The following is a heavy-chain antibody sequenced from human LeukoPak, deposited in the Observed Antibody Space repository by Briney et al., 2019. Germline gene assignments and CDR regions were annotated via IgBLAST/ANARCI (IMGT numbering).Heavy chain of an antibody. CDR2: IYTSGST. Sequence: NPSETLSLTCTVSGGSISSYYWSWLRQPAGKGLEWIGRIYTSGSTNYNPSLKSRVTISVDTSKNQFSLKLSSVTAADTAVYYCARAGRSGSYYYYYYMDVWGKGTTVTISS. J-gene: IGHJ6*03. CDR3: ARAGRSGSYYYYYYMDV. CDR1: GGSISSYY. V-gene: IGHV4-4*07. D-gene: IGHD1-26*01.